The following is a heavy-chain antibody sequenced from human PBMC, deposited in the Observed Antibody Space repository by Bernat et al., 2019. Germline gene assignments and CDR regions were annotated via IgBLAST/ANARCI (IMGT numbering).Heavy chain of an antibody. Sequence: QVQLQESGPGLVKPSETLSLTCTVSGGSISSYYWSWIRQPPGKGLEWIGYIYYSGGTNYNPSLKSRVTISVDTSKNQFSLKLSSVTAADTAVYYCARGGGNYYDSSGYESWGQGTLVTVSS. J-gene: IGHJ4*02. CDR3: ARGGGNYYDSSGYES. D-gene: IGHD3-22*01. CDR1: GGSISSYY. CDR2: IYYSGGT. V-gene: IGHV4-59*01.